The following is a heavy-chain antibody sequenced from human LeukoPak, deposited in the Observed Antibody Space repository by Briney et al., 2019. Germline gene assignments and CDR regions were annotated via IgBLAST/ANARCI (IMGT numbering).Heavy chain of an antibody. CDR3: AKDPGNYRAEYYFDY. D-gene: IGHD4-11*01. Sequence: PGGSLRLSCEGSAFIFSGHWMNWVRQTPGKGLEWVSAISGSGGSTYYADSVKGRFTISRDNSKNTLYLQMNSLRAEDTAVYYCAKDPGNYRAEYYFDYWGQGTLVTVSS. CDR1: AFIFSGHW. V-gene: IGHV3-23*01. J-gene: IGHJ4*02. CDR2: ISGSGGST.